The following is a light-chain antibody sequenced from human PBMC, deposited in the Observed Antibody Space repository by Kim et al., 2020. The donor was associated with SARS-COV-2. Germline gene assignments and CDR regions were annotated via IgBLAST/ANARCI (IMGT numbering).Light chain of an antibody. CDR3: NSRDSSGNHWV. V-gene: IGLV3-19*01. CDR2: GKN. J-gene: IGLJ3*02. Sequence: LGQTVRITCQGDSRRSYYASWYQQKPGQAPVLVIYGKNNRPSGIPDRFSGSSSGNTAFLTITGAQAEDEADYCCNSRDSSGNHWVFGGGTKVTVL. CDR1: SRRSYY.